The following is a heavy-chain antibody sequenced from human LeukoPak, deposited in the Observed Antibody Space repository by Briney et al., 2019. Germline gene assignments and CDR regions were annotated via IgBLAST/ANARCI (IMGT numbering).Heavy chain of an antibody. Sequence: GGSLRLSCAASGFTFSSSAMSWVRQAPGKGLEWVSAISGSGGSTYYADSVKGRFTISRDNSKNTLYLQMNSLRAEDTAVYYCAKVGGYSYGQIGHFDYWGQGTLVTVSS. CDR2: ISGSGGST. J-gene: IGHJ4*02. CDR1: GFTFSSSA. V-gene: IGHV3-23*01. CDR3: AKVGGYSYGQIGHFDY. D-gene: IGHD5-18*01.